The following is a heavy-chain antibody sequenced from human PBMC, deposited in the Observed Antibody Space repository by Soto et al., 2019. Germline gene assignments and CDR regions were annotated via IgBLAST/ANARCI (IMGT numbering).Heavy chain of an antibody. J-gene: IGHJ6*02. CDR2: INAGNGNT. V-gene: IGHV1-3*01. Sequence: ASVEVSCKASGYSFTSYAIYWVRQAPGQRLEWMGWINAGNGNTKYSQKLQGRVTFTGDTSASTAHMELSSLGSEDTAVYFCARGVENIVVVLDVFGYYGMDVWGQGTTVTAP. CDR3: ARGVENIVVVLDVFGYYGMDV. CDR1: GYSFTSYA. D-gene: IGHD2-2*01.